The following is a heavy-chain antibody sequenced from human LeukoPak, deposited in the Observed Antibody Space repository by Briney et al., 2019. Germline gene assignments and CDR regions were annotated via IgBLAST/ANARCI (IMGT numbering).Heavy chain of an antibody. CDR3: AREYYDSSGWASSVPHY. V-gene: IGHV4-38-2*02. CDR1: GYSISSGYY. J-gene: IGHJ4*02. CDR2: IYHSGST. Sequence: PSETLSLTCTVSGYSISSGYYWGWIRPPPGKGLEWIGFIYHSGSTYYNPSLKSRVTISVDTSKNQFSLKLSSVTAADTAVYYCAREYYDSSGWASSVPHYWGQGTLVTVSS. D-gene: IGHD3-22*01.